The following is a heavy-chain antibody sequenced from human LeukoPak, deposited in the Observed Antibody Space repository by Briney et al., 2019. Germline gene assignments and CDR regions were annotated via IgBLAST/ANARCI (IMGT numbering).Heavy chain of an antibody. CDR1: GYSFTTYW. CDR2: IDPSDSYT. V-gene: IGHV5-10-1*01. CDR3: ARQRGANWFDP. J-gene: IGHJ5*02. Sequence: GESLKISCKASGYSFTTYWINWVRQMPGKGLEWMGRIDPSDSYTNYSPSFEGHVTISADKSITTAYLQWSSLKASDTAMYYCARQRGANWFDPWGQGTRVTVSS.